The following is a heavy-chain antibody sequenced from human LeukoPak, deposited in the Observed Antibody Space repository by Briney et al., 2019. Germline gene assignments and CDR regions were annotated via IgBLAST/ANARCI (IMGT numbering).Heavy chain of an antibody. V-gene: IGHV1-18*04. CDR3: AIGGGYYGSGSYYKNWFDP. Sequence: DSVNVSCKDSGYTFPRYGCSWVGQAPGQGLEWMGWISPYYGKTNYARKLQARVTMTTDTSTSAAYMERRSVRSDDTAVYYCAIGGGYYGSGSYYKNWFDPWGQGTLVTVSS. CDR1: GYTFPRYG. CDR2: ISPYYGKT. D-gene: IGHD3-10*01. J-gene: IGHJ5*02.